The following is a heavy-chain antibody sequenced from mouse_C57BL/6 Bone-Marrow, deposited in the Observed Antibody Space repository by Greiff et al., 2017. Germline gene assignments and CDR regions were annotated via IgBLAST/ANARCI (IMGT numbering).Heavy chain of an antibody. CDR3: TRDDYDGDFDY. J-gene: IGHJ2*01. D-gene: IGHD2-4*01. CDR1: GFTFSDAW. V-gene: IGHV6-6*01. CDR2: IRNKANNHAT. Sequence: EVQVVESGGGLVQPGGSMKLSCAASGFTFSDAWMDWVRQSPEKGLEWVAEIRNKANNHATYYAESVKGRFTISRDDSKSSVYLQMNSLRAEDTGIYYCTRDDYDGDFDYWGQGTTLTVSS.